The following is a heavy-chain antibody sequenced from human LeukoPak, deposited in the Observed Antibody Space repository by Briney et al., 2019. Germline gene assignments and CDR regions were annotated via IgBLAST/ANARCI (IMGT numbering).Heavy chain of an antibody. J-gene: IGHJ3*02. D-gene: IGHD4-17*01. V-gene: IGHV3-33*01. Sequence: QTWGSLRLSCAASGFSFTSHGMHWVRQAPGKGLEWVAVIWYDGSNKYYADSVEGRFTISRDNSKNTLYLQMNSLRAEDTAVYYCAREGPYGDYAFDIWGQGTMVTVSS. CDR2: IWYDGSNK. CDR3: AREGPYGDYAFDI. CDR1: GFSFTSHG.